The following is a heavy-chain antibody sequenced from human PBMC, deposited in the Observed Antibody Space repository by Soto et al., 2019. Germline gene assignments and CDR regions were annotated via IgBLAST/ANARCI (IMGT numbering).Heavy chain of an antibody. Sequence: GESLKISCTGSGYTFTTYWIGWVRQMPGEGLEWMGIIYPGDSDTRYSPSFQGQVTISADKSISTAYLQWSSLKASDTAMYYCARGGLNVLRYFDWLSHNWFDPWGQGTLVTVSS. CDR1: GYTFTTYW. CDR2: IYPGDSDT. J-gene: IGHJ5*02. V-gene: IGHV5-51*01. D-gene: IGHD3-9*01. CDR3: ARGGLNVLRYFDWLSHNWFDP.